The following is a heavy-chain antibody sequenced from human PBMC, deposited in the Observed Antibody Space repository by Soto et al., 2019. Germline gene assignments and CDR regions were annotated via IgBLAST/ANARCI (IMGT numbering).Heavy chain of an antibody. CDR2: IVVGSGNT. D-gene: IGHD2-2*01. Sequence: VASVKVSCKASGFSFTSSAVQWVRQARGQRLEWIGWIVVGSGNTNYAQKFQERVTITRDMSTRTAYMELSSLRSEDTAVYYCAAVGVGCSSTSCPYYYYYGMDVWGQGTTVTVSS. CDR3: AAVGVGCSSTSCPYYYYYGMDV. V-gene: IGHV1-58*01. CDR1: GFSFTSSA. J-gene: IGHJ6*02.